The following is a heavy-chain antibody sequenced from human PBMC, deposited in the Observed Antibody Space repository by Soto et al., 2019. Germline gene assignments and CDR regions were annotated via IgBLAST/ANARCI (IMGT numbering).Heavy chain of an antibody. J-gene: IGHJ5*02. CDR1: GGSISSGGYY. Sequence: QVQLQESGPGLVKPSQTLSLTCTVSGGSISSGGYYWSWIRQHPGKGLEWIGYIYYSGSTYYNPSLKSRVTISVDTSKNQFSLKLSSVTAADTAVYYCARETDYYYGSGEPIWGWFDPWGQGTLVTVSS. D-gene: IGHD3-10*01. V-gene: IGHV4-31*03. CDR2: IYYSGST. CDR3: ARETDYYYGSGEPIWGWFDP.